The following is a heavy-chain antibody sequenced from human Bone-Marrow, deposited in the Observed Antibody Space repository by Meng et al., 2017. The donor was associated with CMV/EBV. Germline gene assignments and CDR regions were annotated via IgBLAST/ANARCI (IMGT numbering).Heavy chain of an antibody. Sequence: SVKVSCKASGDSFSRHAVSWVRQAPGQGLEYMGGFIPVLEVTYYAQRFQGRVTITTDESTSTAYMELSSLRSEDTAVYYCARDTAYYYGSGSYSPWGQGTLVTVSS. CDR1: GDSFSRHA. CDR3: ARDTAYYYGSGSYSP. J-gene: IGHJ5*02. CDR2: FIPVLEVT. D-gene: IGHD3-10*01. V-gene: IGHV1-69*10.